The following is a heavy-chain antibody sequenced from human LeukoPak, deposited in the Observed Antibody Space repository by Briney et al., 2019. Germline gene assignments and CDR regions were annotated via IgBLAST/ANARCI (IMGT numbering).Heavy chain of an antibody. J-gene: IGHJ6*02. Sequence: GGSLRLSCAASGFTFSSYSMNWVRQAPGKGLEWVSSISSSSSHIYYADSVRGRFTISRDNAKNSLYLQMNSLRAEDTAVYYCARDRLRGDGMDVWGQGTTVTVSS. D-gene: IGHD2-21*01. CDR3: ARDRLRGDGMDV. V-gene: IGHV3-21*01. CDR1: GFTFSSYS. CDR2: ISSSSSHI.